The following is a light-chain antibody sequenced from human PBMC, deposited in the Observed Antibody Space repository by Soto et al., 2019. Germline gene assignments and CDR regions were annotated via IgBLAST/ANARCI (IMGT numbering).Light chain of an antibody. V-gene: IGLV2-8*01. CDR3: PPYAGRYISM. J-gene: IGLJ3*02. CDR1: SSDVGAYNY. CDR2: EVN. Sequence: QSALTQPPSASGSPGQSVTISCTGTSSDVGAYNYVSWYQQYPGKAPKLMIYEVNKRPSGVPDRFSGSKSGKPASLPVSGLQPEDEADYHCPPYAGRYISMFGKATTMTLL.